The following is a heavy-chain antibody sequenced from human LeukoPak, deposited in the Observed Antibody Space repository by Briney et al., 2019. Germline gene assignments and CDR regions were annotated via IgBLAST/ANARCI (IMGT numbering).Heavy chain of an antibody. J-gene: IGHJ4*02. CDR3: VKGGGNVRRYFEY. Sequence: GGSLRLSCAASGFTFSSYAMSWVRQAPGKGLEWVSAIRGSGGSSYYADSVKGRFTISRDSSKNTLYLQMNSLRAEDTAVYYCVKGGGNVRRYFEYWGQGTLVTVSS. D-gene: IGHD4-23*01. CDR1: GFTFSSYA. CDR2: IRGSGGSS. V-gene: IGHV3-23*01.